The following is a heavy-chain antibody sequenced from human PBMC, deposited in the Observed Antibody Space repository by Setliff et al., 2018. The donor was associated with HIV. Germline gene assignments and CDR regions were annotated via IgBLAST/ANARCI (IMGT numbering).Heavy chain of an antibody. J-gene: IGHJ4*02. CDR2: VYYSGST. V-gene: IGHV4-39*01. Sequence: SETLSLTCSVSGGSIEFSSYYWGWIRQPPGKGLEWIGSVYYSGSTYYNPSLKSRLTISVDTSTNKSSLKLSSVTAADTAVYYCARLRGLNLEPFDYWGQGTLVTVSS. CDR1: GGSIEFSSYY. D-gene: IGHD1-1*01. CDR3: ARLRGLNLEPFDY.